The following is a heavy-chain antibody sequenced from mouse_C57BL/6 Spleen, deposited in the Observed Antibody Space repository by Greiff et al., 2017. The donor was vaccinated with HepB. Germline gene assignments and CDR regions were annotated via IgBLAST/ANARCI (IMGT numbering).Heavy chain of an antibody. V-gene: IGHV1-53*01. CDR1: GYTFTSYW. J-gene: IGHJ1*03. Sequence: QVQLQQPGTELVKPGASVKLSCKASGYTFTSYWMHWVKQRPGQGLEWIGNINPSNGGTNYNEKFKSKATLTVDKSSSTAYMQLSSLTSEDSAVYYWARDYYGSSLYWYFDVWGTGTTVTVSS. CDR2: INPSNGGT. D-gene: IGHD1-1*01. CDR3: ARDYYGSSLYWYFDV.